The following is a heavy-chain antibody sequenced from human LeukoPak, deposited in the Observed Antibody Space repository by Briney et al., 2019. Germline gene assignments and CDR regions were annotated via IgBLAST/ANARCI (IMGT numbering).Heavy chain of an antibody. Sequence: QPGGSLRLSCAASGFTFSDYYMSWIRQAPGKGLEWVSIIYSGGSTYNADSVKGRFTISRDNSKNTLYLQMNSLRAEDTAVYYCARQVTVRGQGTLVTVSS. CDR3: ARQVTV. CDR2: IYSGGST. V-gene: IGHV3-66*04. CDR1: GFTFSDYY. J-gene: IGHJ4*02. D-gene: IGHD2-21*02.